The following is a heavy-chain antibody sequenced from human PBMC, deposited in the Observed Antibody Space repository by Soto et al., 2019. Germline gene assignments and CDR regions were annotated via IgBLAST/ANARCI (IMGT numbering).Heavy chain of an antibody. D-gene: IGHD3-22*01. CDR2: IYHSGST. Sequence: PSETLSLTCAVSGYSISSGYYWGWLRQPPGKGLEWIGSIYHSGSTYYTPSLKSRVTISVDTSKNQFSLKLSSVTAADTAVYYCARCYYYDSSGYWFNYYYGMDVWGQGTTVTVSS. J-gene: IGHJ6*02. V-gene: IGHV4-38-2*01. CDR1: GYSISSGYY. CDR3: ARCYYYDSSGYWFNYYYGMDV.